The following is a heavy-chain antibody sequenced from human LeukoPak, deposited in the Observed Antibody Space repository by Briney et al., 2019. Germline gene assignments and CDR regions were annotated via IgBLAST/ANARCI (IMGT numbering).Heavy chain of an antibody. CDR1: GFTVDGYH. J-gene: IGHJ4*02. D-gene: IGHD4/OR15-4a*01. V-gene: IGHV3-43*01. Sequence: GGSLRLLCGVSGFTVDGYHMCWVRQAPGKGLEWVSVISGDGGNTHYADSVKGRFTISRDNSKNSLYLQMNSLTTEDTALYYWLKGDGAYDLQYDFGGQGTLVTVSS. CDR3: LKGDGAYDLQYDF. CDR2: ISGDGGNT.